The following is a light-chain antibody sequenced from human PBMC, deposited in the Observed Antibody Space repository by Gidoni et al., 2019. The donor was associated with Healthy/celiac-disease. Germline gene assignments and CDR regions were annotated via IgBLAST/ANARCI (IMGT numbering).Light chain of an antibody. V-gene: IGKV3-20*01. CDR1: KSVSSNY. J-gene: IGKJ1*01. CDR3: QQYSSSPGT. CDR2: GAS. Sequence: EIAFTQSPVTLSLSPGEIATPSCRASKSVSSNYLAWYQQKPGQAPRLLIYGASSRATGIPDRFSGSGSGTDFTLTISRLEPEDFAVYYCQQYSSSPGTFGQGTKVEIK.